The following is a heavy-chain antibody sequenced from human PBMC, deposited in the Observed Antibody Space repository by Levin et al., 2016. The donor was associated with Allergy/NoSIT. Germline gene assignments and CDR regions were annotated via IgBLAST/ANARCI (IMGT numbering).Heavy chain of an antibody. CDR3: AGGKGLAEYDRIQIWLPYFYGMDV. CDR2: MYYSGTT. D-gene: IGHD5-18*01. V-gene: IGHV4-39*07. J-gene: IGHJ6*02. Sequence: WIRQPPGKGLEWIGSMYYSGTTYYNLSLKSRITISVDTSKNQFSLRLRSLTAADTAVYYCAGGKGLAEYDRIQIWLPYFYGMDVWGQGTTVTVSS.